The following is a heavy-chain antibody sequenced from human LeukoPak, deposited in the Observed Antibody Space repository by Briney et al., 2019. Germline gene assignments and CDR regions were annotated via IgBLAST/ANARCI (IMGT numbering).Heavy chain of an antibody. J-gene: IGHJ2*01. CDR3: ARPHAVDFWSGYSSWYFDL. V-gene: IGHV4-38-2*01. D-gene: IGHD3-3*01. CDR1: GYSISSGYY. CDR2: IYHSGST. Sequence: SETLSLTCAVSGYSISSGYYWGWIRQPPGKGLEWIGSIYHSGSTYYNPSLESRVTISVDTSKNQFSLKLSSVTAADTAVYYCARPHAVDFWSGYSSWYFDLWGRGTLVTVSS.